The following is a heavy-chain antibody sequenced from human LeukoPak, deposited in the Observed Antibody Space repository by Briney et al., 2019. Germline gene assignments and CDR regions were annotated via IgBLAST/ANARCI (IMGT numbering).Heavy chain of an antibody. V-gene: IGHV3-30*18. CDR2: ISYDGSNK. J-gene: IGHJ3*02. CDR3: AKDGGHYYGYMTDAFDI. Sequence: GGSLRLSCAASGFTFSSYGMHRVRQAPGKGLEWVAVISYDGSNKYYADSVKGRFTISRDNSKNTLYLQMNSLRAEDTAVYYCAKDGGHYYGYMTDAFDIWGQGTMVTVSS. CDR1: GFTFSSYG. D-gene: IGHD3-10*01.